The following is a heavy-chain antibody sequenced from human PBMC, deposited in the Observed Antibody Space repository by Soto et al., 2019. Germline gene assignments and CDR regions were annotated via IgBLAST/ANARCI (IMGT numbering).Heavy chain of an antibody. D-gene: IGHD5-12*01. CDR2: IKSKTDGGTT. CDR1: GFTFSNAW. J-gene: IGHJ4*02. V-gene: IGHV3-15*01. Sequence: EVQLVESGGGLVKPGGSLRLSCAASGFTFSNAWMSWVRQAPGKGLEWVGRIKSKTDGGTTDYAAPVKGRFTISRDDSKNTLYLQMNSLKTEDTAVYYCTSDIVATENFDYWGQGTLVTVSS. CDR3: TSDIVATENFDY.